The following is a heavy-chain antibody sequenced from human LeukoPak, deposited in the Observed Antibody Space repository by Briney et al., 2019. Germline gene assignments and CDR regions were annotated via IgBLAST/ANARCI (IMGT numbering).Heavy chain of an antibody. V-gene: IGHV4-59*08. CDR2: INYSGSS. D-gene: IGHD1-26*01. Sequence: PSETLSLTCTVSGGSISSYYWSWIRQPPGKGLEWIGYINYSGSSNYNPSLKSRVTISVDTSKNQFSLKLSSVTAADTAVYYCARHSAPSGSYSNWFDPWGQGTLVTASS. CDR3: ARHSAPSGSYSNWFDP. J-gene: IGHJ5*02. CDR1: GGSISSYY.